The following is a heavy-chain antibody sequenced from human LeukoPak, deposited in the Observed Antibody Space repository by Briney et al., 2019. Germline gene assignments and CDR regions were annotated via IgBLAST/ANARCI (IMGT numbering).Heavy chain of an antibody. CDR3: AKDRYYYGSGSYMDV. D-gene: IGHD3-10*01. J-gene: IGHJ6*03. Sequence: GGSLRLSCEVSGFTFNTYGIHWVRQTPGKGLEWVALISYDGTKKWYTDSVKGRFTISRDNSKNTLYLQMNSLRAEDTAVYYCAKDRYYYGSGSYMDVWGKGTTVTVSS. CDR2: ISYDGTKK. V-gene: IGHV3-30*18. CDR1: GFTFNTYG.